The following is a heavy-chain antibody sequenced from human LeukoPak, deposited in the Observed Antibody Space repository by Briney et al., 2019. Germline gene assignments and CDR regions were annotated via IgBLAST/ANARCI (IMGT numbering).Heavy chain of an antibody. CDR3: ARSKYCTNGVCYPGYYFDY. CDR2: IYYSGST. CDR1: GGSISSSSYY. V-gene: IGHV4-39*07. Sequence: SETLSLTCTVSGGSISSSSYYWGWIRQPPGKGLEWIGSIYYSGSTYYNPSLKSRLTISVDTSKNQFSLKLSSVTAADTAVYYCARSKYCTNGVCYPGYYFDYWGQGTLVTVSS. J-gene: IGHJ4*02. D-gene: IGHD2-8*01.